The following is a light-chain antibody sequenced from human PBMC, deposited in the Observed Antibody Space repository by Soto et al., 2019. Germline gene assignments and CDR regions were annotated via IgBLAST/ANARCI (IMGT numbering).Light chain of an antibody. V-gene: IGLV2-14*01. J-gene: IGLJ1*01. CDR1: SSDVGGYNY. CDR3: RSYTSRSTLYV. Sequence: QSALTQPASVSGSPGQSITISCTGTSSDVGGYNYVSWYQQHPGKAPKLMIFDVSNRPSGVSNRFSGSKSGNTASLTISGLQAVDEDDYSRRSYTSRSTLYVFGTGTKLAVL. CDR2: DVS.